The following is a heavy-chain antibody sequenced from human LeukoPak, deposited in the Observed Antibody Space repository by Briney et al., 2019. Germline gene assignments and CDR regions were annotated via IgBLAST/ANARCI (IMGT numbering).Heavy chain of an antibody. CDR1: GGTFSSYT. CDR3: AREEAAVAGTFGFDY. CDR2: IIPILGIA. V-gene: IGHV1-69*04. D-gene: IGHD6-19*01. J-gene: IGHJ4*02. Sequence: SVKVSCKASGGTFSSYTISWVRQAPGQGLEWMGRIIPILGIANYAQEFQGRVTITADKSTSTAYMELSSLRSEDTAVYYCAREEAAVAGTFGFDYWGQGTLVTVSS.